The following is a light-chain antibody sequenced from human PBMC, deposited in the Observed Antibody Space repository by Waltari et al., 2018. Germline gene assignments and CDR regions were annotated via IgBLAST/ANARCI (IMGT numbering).Light chain of an antibody. V-gene: IGLV2-14*03. J-gene: IGLJ3*02. CDR2: DVT. Sequence: CYQPPVRKAPILMIYDVTKRPSGVSYRFSGSKSGNTASLTISGLQAEDEADYYCSSYTASSTWVFGGGTKLTVL. CDR3: SSYTASSTWV.